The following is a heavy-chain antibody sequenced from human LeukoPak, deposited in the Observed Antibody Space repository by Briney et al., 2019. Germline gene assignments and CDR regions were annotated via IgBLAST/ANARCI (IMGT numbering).Heavy chain of an antibody. J-gene: IGHJ6*02. CDR2: ISYDGSNK. Sequence: GGPLRLSCAASGFTFSSYAMHWVRQAPGKGLEWVAVISYDGSNKYYADSVKGRFTISRDNSKNTLYLQMNSLRAEDTAVYYCARYDARYGMDVWGQGTTVTVSS. CDR3: ARYDARYGMDV. D-gene: IGHD1-1*01. CDR1: GFTFSSYA. V-gene: IGHV3-30-3*01.